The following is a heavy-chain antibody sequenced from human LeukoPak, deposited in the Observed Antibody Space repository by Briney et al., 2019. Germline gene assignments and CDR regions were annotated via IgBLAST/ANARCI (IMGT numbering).Heavy chain of an antibody. CDR3: AKDLPGFGVVIGDY. D-gene: IGHD3-3*01. CDR2: ISYDGSNK. Sequence: GGSLRLSCAASGFTFSSYGMHWVRQAPGKGLEWVAVISYDGSNKYYADSVKGRFTISRDNSKNTLYLQMNSLRAEDTAVYYCAKDLPGFGVVIGDYWGQGTLVTVSS. V-gene: IGHV3-30*18. J-gene: IGHJ4*02. CDR1: GFTFSSYG.